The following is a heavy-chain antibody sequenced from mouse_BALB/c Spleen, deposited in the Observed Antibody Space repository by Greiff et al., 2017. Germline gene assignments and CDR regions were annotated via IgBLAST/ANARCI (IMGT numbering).Heavy chain of an antibody. CDR3: ARGITTVGYAMDY. D-gene: IGHD1-1*01. V-gene: IGHV14-3*02. J-gene: IGHJ4*01. CDR2: IDPANGNT. CDR1: GFNIKDTY. Sequence: VQLQQSGAELVKPGASVKLSCTASGFNIKDTYMHWVKQRPEQGLEWIGRIDPANGNTKYDPKFQGKATITADTSSNTAYLQLSSLTSEDTAVCYCARGITTVGYAMDYWGQGTSVTVSS.